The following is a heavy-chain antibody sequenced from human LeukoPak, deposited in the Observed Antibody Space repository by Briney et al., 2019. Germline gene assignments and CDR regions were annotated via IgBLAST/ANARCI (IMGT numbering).Heavy chain of an antibody. Sequence: ASETLSLTCTVSGGSISSSSYYWGWIRQPPGKGLEWIGSIYYSGSTNHNPSLKSRVTISVDTSKNQFSLKLSSVTAADTAVYYCARGFGKGIAAAGYDYWGQGTLVTVSS. CDR1: GGSISSSSYY. CDR2: IYYSGST. V-gene: IGHV4-39*07. D-gene: IGHD6-13*01. J-gene: IGHJ4*02. CDR3: ARGFGKGIAAAGYDY.